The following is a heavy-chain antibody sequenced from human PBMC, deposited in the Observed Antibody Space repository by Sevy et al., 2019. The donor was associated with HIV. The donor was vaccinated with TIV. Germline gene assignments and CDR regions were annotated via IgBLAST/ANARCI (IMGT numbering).Heavy chain of an antibody. V-gene: IGHV3-30*02. CDR1: GFIFSNYG. J-gene: IGHJ4*02. CDR2: IRFDGSIK. CDR3: AKDIAARPIDY. Sequence: GGSMRLSCAASGFIFSNYGMNWVRQAPGKGLEWVAFIRFDGSIKYYADSVRGRFTISRDNSKNILFLQMNSLRPEDTAVSYCAKDIAARPIDYWGQGTLVTVSS. D-gene: IGHD6-6*01.